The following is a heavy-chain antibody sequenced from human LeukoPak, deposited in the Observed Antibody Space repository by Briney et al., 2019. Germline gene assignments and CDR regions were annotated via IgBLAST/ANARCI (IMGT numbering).Heavy chain of an antibody. D-gene: IGHD3-22*01. J-gene: IGHJ4*02. Sequence: PSQTLSLTCTVSGGSISSGDYYWSWIRQPPGKGLEWIGYIYYSGSTYYNPSLKSRVTISVDTSKNQFSLKLSSVIAADTAVYYCASSFDYYDSSGYPYWGQGTLVTVSS. CDR3: ASSFDYYDSSGYPY. V-gene: IGHV4-30-4*01. CDR2: IYYSGST. CDR1: GGSISSGDYY.